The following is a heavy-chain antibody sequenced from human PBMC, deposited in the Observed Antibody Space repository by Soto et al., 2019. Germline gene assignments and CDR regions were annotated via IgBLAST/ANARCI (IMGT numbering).Heavy chain of an antibody. Sequence: RLSCAASGFTFSVYAMSWVRQAPGKGLEWVSAISTNGGLTFYADSLRGRFTISRDNSKSTLYLQMNNLRAEDTAIYHCAKYSEKQYEAYLQQWDRGTRVTVAS. CDR3: AKYSEKQYEAYLQQ. D-gene: IGHD2-21*01. J-gene: IGHJ1*01. V-gene: IGHV3-23*01. CDR1: GFTFSVYA. CDR2: ISTNGGLT.